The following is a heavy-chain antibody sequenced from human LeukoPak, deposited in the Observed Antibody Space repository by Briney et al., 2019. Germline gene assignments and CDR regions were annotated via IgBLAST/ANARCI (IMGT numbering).Heavy chain of an antibody. D-gene: IGHD6-13*01. CDR3: ARLIGSSSWYRFDY. CDR1: GFTFSSYW. J-gene: IGHJ4*02. V-gene: IGHV3-7*03. CDR2: IKEDGSEK. Sequence: AGGSLRLSCAVSGFTFSSYWMSWVRQAPGKGLEWVANIKEDGSEKYYVDSVKGRFTISRDNAKNSLFLQMNSLRAEDTAVYYCARLIGSSSWYRFDYWGQGTLVTVSS.